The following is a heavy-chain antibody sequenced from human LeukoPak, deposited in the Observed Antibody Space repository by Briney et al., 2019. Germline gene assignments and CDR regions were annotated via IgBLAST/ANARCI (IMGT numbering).Heavy chain of an antibody. V-gene: IGHV3-23*01. J-gene: IGHJ6*04. D-gene: IGHD3-10*02. CDR3: AELGITMIGGV. Sequence: GGSLRLSCAASGYTFSSYGMSWVRQAPGKGLEWVSAISGSGGSTFYADSVKGRFTISRDNAKNSLYLQMNSLRAEDTAVYYCAELGITMIGGVWGKGTTVTISS. CDR1: GYTFSSYG. CDR2: ISGSGGST.